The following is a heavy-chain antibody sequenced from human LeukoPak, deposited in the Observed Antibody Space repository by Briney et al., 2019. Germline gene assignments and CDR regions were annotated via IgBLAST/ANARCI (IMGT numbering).Heavy chain of an antibody. Sequence: GGSLRLSCAASGFTVSSNYMSWVRQAPGKGLEWVSVIYSGGSTYYADSVKGRFTISRDNSKNTLYLQMNSLRAEDTAVYYCARDNGGDPPRDYWGQGTLVTVSS. CDR1: GFTVSSNY. D-gene: IGHD2-21*02. CDR3: ARDNGGDPPRDY. J-gene: IGHJ4*02. V-gene: IGHV3-66*01. CDR2: IYSGGST.